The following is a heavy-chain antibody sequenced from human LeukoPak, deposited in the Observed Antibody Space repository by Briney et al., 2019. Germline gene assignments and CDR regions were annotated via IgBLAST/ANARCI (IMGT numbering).Heavy chain of an antibody. CDR1: GYSISSNHW. Sequence: SETLSLTCAVSGYSISSNHWWGWIRQPPGKGLEWIGYIYASGSANYHPSLKSRVTISLDTSKNHVSLRLTSVTAEDTAVYYCAREAPGGSGWTYFDYWGRGSLVTVSS. J-gene: IGHJ4*02. D-gene: IGHD6-19*01. CDR3: AREAPGGSGWTYFDY. CDR2: IYASGSA. V-gene: IGHV4-28*03.